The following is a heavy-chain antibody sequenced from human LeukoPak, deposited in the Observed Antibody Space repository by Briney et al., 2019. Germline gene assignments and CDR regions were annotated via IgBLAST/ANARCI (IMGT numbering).Heavy chain of an antibody. V-gene: IGHV3-53*01. Sequence: GSLRLSCAASGFIVSSNYMSWVRQAPGKGLEWVSVIYSGGSTYYADSVKGRFTISRDNSKNTLYLQVNSLRAEDTAVYYCARAPRSWGFDYWGQGTQVTVSS. J-gene: IGHJ4*02. D-gene: IGHD7-27*01. CDR1: GFIVSSNY. CDR3: ARAPRSWGFDY. CDR2: IYSGGST.